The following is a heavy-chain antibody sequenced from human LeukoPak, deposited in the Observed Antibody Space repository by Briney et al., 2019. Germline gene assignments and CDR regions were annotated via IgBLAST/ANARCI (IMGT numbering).Heavy chain of an antibody. D-gene: IGHD3-3*01. Sequence: SVKVSCKASGGTFSSYAISWVRQAPGQGLEWMGRNIPIFGTANYAQKFQGRVTITTDESTSTAYMVLSSLRSEDTAVYYCASSYYDFWSGPRLYYYYYYMDVWGKGTTVTVSS. CDR2: NIPIFGTA. J-gene: IGHJ6*03. V-gene: IGHV1-69*05. CDR3: ASSYYDFWSGPRLYYYYYYMDV. CDR1: GGTFSSYA.